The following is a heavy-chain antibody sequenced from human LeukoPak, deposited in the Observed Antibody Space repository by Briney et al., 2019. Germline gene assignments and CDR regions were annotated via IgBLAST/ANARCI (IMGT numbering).Heavy chain of an antibody. V-gene: IGHV4-59*01. CDR3: ARDVGATPGYFDY. CDR1: GGSISSYY. J-gene: IGHJ4*02. CDR2: IYYSGST. Sequence: SETLSLTCTVSGGSISSYYWNWIRQPPGKGLEWIGYIYYSGSTNYNPSLKSRVAISVDTSKNQFSLKLSSVTAADTAVYYCARDVGATPGYFDYWGQGTLVTVSS. D-gene: IGHD1-26*01.